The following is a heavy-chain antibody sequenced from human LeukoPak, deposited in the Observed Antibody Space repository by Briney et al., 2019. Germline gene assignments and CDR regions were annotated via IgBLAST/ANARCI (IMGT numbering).Heavy chain of an antibody. Sequence: PSQTLSLTCAVSGGSISSGGYSWSWIRQPPGKGLEWIGYIYHSGSTYYNPSLKSGVTISVDMSKHEFSLKLSSVTAADTAVYYCARDLVFGLVVVPAAIWGQGTLVSVSS. CDR2: IYHSGST. J-gene: IGHJ4*02. V-gene: IGHV4-30-2*01. D-gene: IGHD2-2*01. CDR1: GGSISSGGYS. CDR3: ARDLVFGLVVVPAAI.